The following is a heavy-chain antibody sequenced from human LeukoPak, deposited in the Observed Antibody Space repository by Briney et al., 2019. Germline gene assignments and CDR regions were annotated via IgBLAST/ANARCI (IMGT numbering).Heavy chain of an antibody. Sequence: SETLSLTCTVSGGSISSSSYYWGWIRQPPGKGLEWIGSIYYSGSTYYNPSLKSRVTISVDTSKNQFSLKLSSVTAADTAVYYCAKDSRLEFDPWGQGTLVTVSS. CDR3: AKDSRLEFDP. V-gene: IGHV4-39*07. CDR1: GGSISSSSYY. J-gene: IGHJ5*02. D-gene: IGHD6-25*01. CDR2: IYYSGST.